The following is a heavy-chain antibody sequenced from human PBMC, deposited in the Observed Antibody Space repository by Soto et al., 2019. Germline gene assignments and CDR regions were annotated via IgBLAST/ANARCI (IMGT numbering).Heavy chain of an antibody. D-gene: IGHD1-26*01. CDR3: LPMDRVGATRAFEI. V-gene: IGHV3-23*01. CDR1: GFTFSSYA. Sequence: EVQLLESGGGLVQPGGSLRLSCAASGFTFSSYAMSWVRQAPGKGLEWVSAISGSGGSTYYADSVKGRFTISSDNAKNTLYLQMNSLRAVDTAVYSCLPMDRVGATRAFEIWVQWTMVTVCS. CDR2: ISGSGGST. J-gene: IGHJ3*02.